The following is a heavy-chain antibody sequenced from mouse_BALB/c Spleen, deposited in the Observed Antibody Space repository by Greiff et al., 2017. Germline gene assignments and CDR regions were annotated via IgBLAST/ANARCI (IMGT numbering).Heavy chain of an antibody. CDR2: ISDGGSYT. D-gene: IGHD2-1*01. J-gene: IGHJ3*01. CDR3: ARGYRGGNYVWFAY. Sequence: EVQGVESGGGLVKPGGSLKLSCAASGFTFSDYYMYWVRQTPEKRLEWVATISDGGSYTYYPDSVKGRFTISRDNAKNNLYLQMSSLKSEDTAMYYCARGYRGGNYVWFAYWGQGTLVTVSA. V-gene: IGHV5-4*02. CDR1: GFTFSDYY.